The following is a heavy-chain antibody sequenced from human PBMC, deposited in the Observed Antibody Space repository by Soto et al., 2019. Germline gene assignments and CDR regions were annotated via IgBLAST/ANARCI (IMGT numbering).Heavy chain of an antibody. Sequence: GESLKISCKGSAYSFTSYWIGWVRQMPGKGLEWMGIIYPGDSDTRYSPSFQGQVTISADKSISTAYLQWSSLKASDTAMYYCARKPAYSSGWYAIDIWGQGTMVTVSS. V-gene: IGHV5-51*01. CDR3: ARKPAYSSGWYAIDI. D-gene: IGHD6-19*01. CDR2: IYPGDSDT. J-gene: IGHJ3*02. CDR1: AYSFTSYW.